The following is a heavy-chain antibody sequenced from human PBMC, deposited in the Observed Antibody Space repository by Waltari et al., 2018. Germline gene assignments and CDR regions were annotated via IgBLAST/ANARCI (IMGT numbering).Heavy chain of an antibody. J-gene: IGHJ4*02. Sequence: QVQLVQSGAEVKEPGASVKVSCKPSGYVFTDYHIHWVRQAPGQGLEWMGWINPNSGGTNYAQKFQGRVTMTRDTSISTAYMELSRLRSDDTAVYYCARDDYSIYGDWGQGSLVTVSS. CDR2: INPNSGGT. D-gene: IGHD4-4*01. CDR3: ARDDYSIYGD. V-gene: IGHV1-2*02. CDR1: GYVFTDYH.